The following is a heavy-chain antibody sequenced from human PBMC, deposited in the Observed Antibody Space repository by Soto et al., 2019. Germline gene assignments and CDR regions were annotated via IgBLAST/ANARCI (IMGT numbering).Heavy chain of an antibody. D-gene: IGHD3-10*01. Sequence: QVQLVQSGAEVKKPGASVKVSCKASGYTFTSYAMHWVRQAPGQRLEWMGWINAGNGNTKYSQKFQGKVTSTRVTYQSTAYMERSRLRSEDTAVYYCARRYYYGSGSYYKSYMDVWCKGTTVNVSS. J-gene: IGHJ6*03. CDR2: INAGNGNT. CDR1: GYTFTSYA. CDR3: ARRYYYGSGSYYKSYMDV. V-gene: IGHV1-3*01.